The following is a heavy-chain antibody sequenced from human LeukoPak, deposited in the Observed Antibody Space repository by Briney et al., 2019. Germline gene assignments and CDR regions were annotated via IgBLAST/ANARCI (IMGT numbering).Heavy chain of an antibody. D-gene: IGHD1-1*01. CDR1: GVSVSDGRYY. CDR2: IFHTGST. Sequence: SQTLSLTCSVSGVSVSDGRYYWTWIRQHPGKGLEWIGNIFHTGSTYYSPSLKSRLTISLDTSQNQFSLNLSSVTAADTAVYYCAKGDNYHGTGSLRIVSWGQGTLVTVSS. J-gene: IGHJ5*02. CDR3: AKGDNYHGTGSLRIVS. V-gene: IGHV4-39*07.